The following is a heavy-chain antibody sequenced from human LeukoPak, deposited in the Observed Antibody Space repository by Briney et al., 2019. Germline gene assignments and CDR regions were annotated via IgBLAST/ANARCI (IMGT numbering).Heavy chain of an antibody. CDR3: ARGTATAFDI. V-gene: IGHV4-39*07. Sequence: SETLSLTCTVSGGSISSSSYYWGWIRQPPGKGLEWIGSIYSSGSTYYNPSLKSRVTISVDTSKNQFSLKLSSVTAADTAVYYCARGTATAFDIWGQGTMVTVSS. J-gene: IGHJ3*02. CDR2: IYSSGST. CDR1: GGSISSSSYY.